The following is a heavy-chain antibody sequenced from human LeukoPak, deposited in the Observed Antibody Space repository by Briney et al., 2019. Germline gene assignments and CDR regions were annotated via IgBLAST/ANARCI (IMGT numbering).Heavy chain of an antibody. CDR1: GYTFTGYY. J-gene: IGHJ4*02. V-gene: IGHV1-2*02. CDR2: INPNSGGT. Sequence: ASVKVSCKASGYTFTGYYMHWVRQAPGQGLEWMGWINPNSGGTNYAQKFQGRVTMTRDTSISTAYMELSRLRSGDTAVYYCARADIVGAGDYWSQGTLVTVSS. D-gene: IGHD1-26*01. CDR3: ARADIVGAGDY.